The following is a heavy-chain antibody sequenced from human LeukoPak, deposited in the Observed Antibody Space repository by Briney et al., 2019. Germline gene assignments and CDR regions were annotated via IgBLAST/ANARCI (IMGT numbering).Heavy chain of an antibody. CDR3: ARLRYYAMDV. V-gene: IGHV3-48*01. J-gene: IGHJ6*02. CDR2: ISSSSRTI. Sequence: PGGSLRLSCAASGFTFSTYDMNWVRQAPGKGLEWVSYISSSSRTISYADSVKGRFTISRDNAKNSLYLQMNSLRAEDTAVYCCARLRYYAMDVRGERATVAASS. CDR1: GFTFSTYD.